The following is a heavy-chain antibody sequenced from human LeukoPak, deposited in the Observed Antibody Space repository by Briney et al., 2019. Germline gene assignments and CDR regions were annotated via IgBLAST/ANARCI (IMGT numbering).Heavy chain of an antibody. Sequence: GGSLRPSCAASGFTFSSNWMHWVRQAPGKGLVWVSRINSDGSITSYADSVKGRFTVSRDNANNTLYQQMNSLRAEDTAVYYCAGVDYISNLWGQGTLVTVSS. D-gene: IGHD4-11*01. CDR3: AGVDYISNL. V-gene: IGHV3-74*01. J-gene: IGHJ4*02. CDR1: GFTFSSNW. CDR2: INSDGSIT.